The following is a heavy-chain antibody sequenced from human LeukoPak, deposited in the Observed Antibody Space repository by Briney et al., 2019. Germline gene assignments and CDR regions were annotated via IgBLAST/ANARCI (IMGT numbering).Heavy chain of an antibody. CDR3: ARGRYYYDSSGYHYWDY. J-gene: IGHJ4*02. CDR2: IYYSGST. CDR1: GGSISTYF. D-gene: IGHD3-22*01. Sequence: PSETLSLTCTVSGGSISTYFWSWTRQPPGKGLEWIGYIYYSGSTNYNPSLKSRVTISVDTSKNQFSLKLSSVTAADTAVYYCARGRYYYDSSGYHYWDYWGQGTLVTVSS. V-gene: IGHV4-59*01.